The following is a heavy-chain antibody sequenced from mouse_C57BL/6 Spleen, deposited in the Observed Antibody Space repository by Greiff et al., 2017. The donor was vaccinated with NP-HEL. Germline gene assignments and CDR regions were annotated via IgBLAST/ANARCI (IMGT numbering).Heavy chain of an antibody. J-gene: IGHJ4*01. V-gene: IGHV5-17*01. D-gene: IGHD1-1*01. CDR3: AREGYYYGDYAMDY. CDR1: GFTFSDYG. Sequence: EVKLVESGGGLVKPGGSLKLSCAASGFTFSDYGMHWVRQAPEKGLEWVAYISSGSSTIYYADTVKGRFTISRDNAKNTLFLQMTSLRSEDTAMYYCAREGYYYGDYAMDYWGQGTSVTVSS. CDR2: ISSGSSTI.